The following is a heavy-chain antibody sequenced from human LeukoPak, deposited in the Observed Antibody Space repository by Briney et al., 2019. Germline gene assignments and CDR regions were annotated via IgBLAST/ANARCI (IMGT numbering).Heavy chain of an antibody. D-gene: IGHD3-10*01. Sequence: GGSLRLSCAASGFTFSSYAMSWVRQAPGKGLEWVSYISSSSSYTNYADSVKGRFTISRDNAKNSLYLQMNSLRAEDTAVYYCARDLLWFGELTYGMDVWGQGTTVTVSS. V-gene: IGHV3-11*05. CDR2: ISSSSSYT. CDR1: GFTFSSYA. CDR3: ARDLLWFGELTYGMDV. J-gene: IGHJ6*02.